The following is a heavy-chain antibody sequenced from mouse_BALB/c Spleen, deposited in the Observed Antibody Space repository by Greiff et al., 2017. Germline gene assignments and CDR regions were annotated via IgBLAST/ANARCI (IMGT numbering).Heavy chain of an antibody. CDR1: GYTFTSYW. V-gene: IGHV1-5*01. CDR3: TREGYGSSYDFDY. D-gene: IGHD1-1*01. J-gene: IGHJ2*01. CDR2: IYPGNSDT. Sequence: VQLQQSGTVLARPGASVKMSCKASGYTFTSYWMHWVKQRPGQGLEWIGAIYPGNSDTSYNQKFKGKAKLTAVTSTSTAYMELSSLTNEDSAVYYCTREGYGSSYDFDYWGQGTTLTVSS.